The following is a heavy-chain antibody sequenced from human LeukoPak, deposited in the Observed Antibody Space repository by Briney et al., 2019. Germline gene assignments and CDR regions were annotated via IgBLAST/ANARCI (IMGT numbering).Heavy chain of an antibody. CDR2: FDTKDDET. J-gene: IGHJ4*02. V-gene: IGHV1-24*01. D-gene: IGHD6-6*01. CDR1: GYPLTELS. CDR3: ATAGRRWDPYLYFDS. Sequence: ASVKVSCKVSGYPLTELSIHWVRQAPGKGLERMGGFDTKDDETIYAQKFQGRVTMTEDTSPDTAYMQMSSLRFEDTAVYYCATAGRRWDPYLYFDSWGQGTLVTVSS.